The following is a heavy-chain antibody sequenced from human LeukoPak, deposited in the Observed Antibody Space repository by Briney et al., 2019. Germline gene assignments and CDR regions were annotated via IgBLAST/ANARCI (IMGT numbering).Heavy chain of an antibody. V-gene: IGHV4-38-2*01. CDR3: ASLLGSLFH. CDR2: IYHSGST. D-gene: IGHD2/OR15-2a*01. Sequence: PSETQSLTCAVSGYSISSGYYWGWIRQPPGKGLEWIGSIYHSGSTYYNPSLKSRVTISVDTSKNQFSPKLSSVTAADTAVYYCASLLGSLFHWGQGTLVTVSS. CDR1: GYSISSGYY. J-gene: IGHJ4*02.